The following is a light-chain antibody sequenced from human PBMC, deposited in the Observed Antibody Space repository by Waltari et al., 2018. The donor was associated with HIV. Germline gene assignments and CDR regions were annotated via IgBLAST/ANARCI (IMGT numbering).Light chain of an antibody. CDR1: SSNIGSNT. Sequence: QSVLTQPPSASGTPGQRVTISYSGSSSNIGSNTVNWYQQLPGTAPKLLIYNNPQRSSGVPDRLSGSKSGTSASLAISGLQSEDEADYYCAAWDDRLNGVVFGGGTKLTVL. CDR2: NNP. J-gene: IGLJ2*01. V-gene: IGLV1-44*01. CDR3: AAWDDRLNGVV.